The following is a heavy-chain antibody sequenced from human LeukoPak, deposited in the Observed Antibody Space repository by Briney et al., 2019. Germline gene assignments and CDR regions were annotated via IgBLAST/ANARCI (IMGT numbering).Heavy chain of an antibody. D-gene: IGHD2-2*01. CDR3: ARFSYCSSTTCPYFDY. J-gene: IGHJ4*02. Sequence: GGSLRLSCAASGFTFSSYWMSWVRQAPGKGLECVANIKQDGSEKYNVDSVKGRFTISRDNAKNSLYLQLNSLRAEDTAVYYCARFSYCSSTTCPYFDYWGQGTLVTVSS. CDR1: GFTFSSYW. V-gene: IGHV3-7*01. CDR2: IKQDGSEK.